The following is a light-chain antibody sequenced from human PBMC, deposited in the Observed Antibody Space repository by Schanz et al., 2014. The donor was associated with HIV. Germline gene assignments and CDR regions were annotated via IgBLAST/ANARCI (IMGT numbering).Light chain of an antibody. J-gene: IGLJ3*02. Sequence: QSVLTQPASVSGSPGQSISISCTGTSGDVGSYNYVSWYQQHPGKAPKLMIYDVSNRPSGVSSRFSGSKSGNTASLTISGLQAEDEADYYCSSYTSSSTWVFGGGTKVTVL. CDR2: DVS. V-gene: IGLV2-14*03. CDR3: SSYTSSSTWV. CDR1: SGDVGSYNY.